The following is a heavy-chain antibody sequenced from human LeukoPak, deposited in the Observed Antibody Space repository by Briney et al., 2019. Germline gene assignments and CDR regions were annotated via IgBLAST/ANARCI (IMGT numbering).Heavy chain of an antibody. J-gene: IGHJ6*02. CDR2: IYTSGST. CDR3: ARDLGYGDIYYYGMDV. CDR1: GGSISSYY. V-gene: IGHV4-4*07. D-gene: IGHD4-17*01. Sequence: SETLSLTCTVSGGSISSYYWSWIRQPAGKGLEWIGRIYTSGSTNYNPSLKSRVTISVDTSKNQFSLKLSSVTAADTAVYYCARDLGYGDIYYYGMDVWGQGTTVTVSS.